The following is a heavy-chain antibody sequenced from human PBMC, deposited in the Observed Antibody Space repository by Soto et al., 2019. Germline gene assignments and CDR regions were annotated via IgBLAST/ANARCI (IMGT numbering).Heavy chain of an antibody. CDR3: TGGYDFLSYGMDV. J-gene: IGHJ6*02. Sequence: GGSLRLSCAASGFTFSNAWMNWVRQAPGKGLEWVGRIKSKTDGGTTDYAAPVKGRFTISRDDSKNTLYLQMNSLKTEDTAVYYCTGGYDFLSYGMDVWGQGTTVTVSS. CDR1: GFTFSNAW. V-gene: IGHV3-15*07. CDR2: IKSKTDGGTT. D-gene: IGHD3-3*01.